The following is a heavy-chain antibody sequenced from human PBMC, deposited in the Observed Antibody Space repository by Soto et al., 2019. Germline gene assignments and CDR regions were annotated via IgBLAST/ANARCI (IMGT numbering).Heavy chain of an antibody. J-gene: IGHJ6*02. V-gene: IGHV1-69*13. CDR2: IVPIFGTA. CDR3: ARDIITTGTGPGGMDV. D-gene: IGHD1-1*01. Sequence: SVKVSCKASGGTFSSYAISWVRQAPGQGLEWMGGIVPIFGTANYAQKFQGRVTITADESTSTAYMELSSLRSEDTAVYYCARDIITTGTGPGGMDVWGQGTTVTVSS. CDR1: GGTFSSYA.